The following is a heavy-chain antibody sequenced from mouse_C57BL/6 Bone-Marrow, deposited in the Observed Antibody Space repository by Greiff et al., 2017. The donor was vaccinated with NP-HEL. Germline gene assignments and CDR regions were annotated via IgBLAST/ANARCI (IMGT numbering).Heavy chain of an antibody. Sequence: EVQRLESGGRLVQPKGSLKLSCAASGFTFNTYAMHWVRQAPGKGLEWVARIRSKSSNYATYYADSVKDRFTISRDDSQSMLYLQMNNLKTEDTAMYYCVRDLDPPIITTVVARGYFDVWGTGTTVTVSS. D-gene: IGHD1-1*01. CDR3: VRDLDPPIITTVVARGYFDV. V-gene: IGHV10-3*01. J-gene: IGHJ1*03. CDR2: IRSKSSNYAT. CDR1: GFTFNTYA.